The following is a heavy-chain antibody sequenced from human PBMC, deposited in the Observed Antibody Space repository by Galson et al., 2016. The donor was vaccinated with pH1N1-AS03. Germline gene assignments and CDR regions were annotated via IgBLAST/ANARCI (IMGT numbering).Heavy chain of an antibody. V-gene: IGHV2-70*20. CDR3: ARHIGTAAGFFYYGMDV. CDR1: GFSLNTGGMC. D-gene: IGHD1-14*01. J-gene: IGHJ6*02. Sequence: PALVKPTQTLTLTCTFSGFSLNTGGMCVSWVRQPPGKALEWLGLIDWDDGKYYNSSLETRFTISKDTSKNQVVLTMTNMDPVDTATYYCARHIGTAAGFFYYGMDVWGQGTTVTVSS. CDR2: IDWDDGK.